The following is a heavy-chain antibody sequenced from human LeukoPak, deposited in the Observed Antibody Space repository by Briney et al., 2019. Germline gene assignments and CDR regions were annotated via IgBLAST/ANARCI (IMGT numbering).Heavy chain of an antibody. V-gene: IGHV3-23*01. CDR1: GFTFSSYA. J-gene: IGHJ4*02. CDR3: AKMITMIVVVKPHFDY. Sequence: PGGSLRLSCAASGFTFSSYAMSWVRQAPGKGLEWVSAISGSGGSTYYADSVKGRFTISRDNSKNTPYLQMNSLRAEDTAVYYCAKMITMIVVVKPHFDYWGQGTLVTVSS. CDR2: ISGSGGST. D-gene: IGHD3-22*01.